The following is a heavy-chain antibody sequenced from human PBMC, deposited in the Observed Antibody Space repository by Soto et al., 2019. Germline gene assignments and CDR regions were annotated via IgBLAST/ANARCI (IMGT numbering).Heavy chain of an antibody. Sequence: GASVKVSCKTSGYTFTSYAMHWVRQAPGQRLEWMGWINAGNGNTKYSQKFQGRVTITRDTSASTAYMELSSLRSEDTAVYYCAREEYGSGSYYGMDVWGQGTTVTVSS. V-gene: IGHV1-3*01. J-gene: IGHJ6*02. CDR2: INAGNGNT. D-gene: IGHD3-10*01. CDR3: AREEYGSGSYYGMDV. CDR1: GYTFTSYA.